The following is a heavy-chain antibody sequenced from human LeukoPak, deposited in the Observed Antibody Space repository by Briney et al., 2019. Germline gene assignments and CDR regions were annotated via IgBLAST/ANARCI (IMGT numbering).Heavy chain of an antibody. V-gene: IGHV7-4-1*02. J-gene: IGHJ6*02. D-gene: IGHD3-10*01. CDR1: GYTFTSYA. Sequence: ASVKVSCTASGYTFTSYAMNWVRQAPGQGLEWMGWINTNTGNPTYAQGFTGRFVFSLDTSVSTAYLQISSLKAEDTAVYYCARGPPNYGYHYYYGMDVWGQGTTVTVSS. CDR3: ARGPPNYGYHYYYGMDV. CDR2: INTNTGNP.